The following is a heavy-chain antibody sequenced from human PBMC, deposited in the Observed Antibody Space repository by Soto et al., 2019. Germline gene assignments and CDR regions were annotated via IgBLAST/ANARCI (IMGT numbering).Heavy chain of an antibody. CDR3: ARAAAPTTHEFDP. V-gene: IGHV3-53*01. D-gene: IGHD6-13*01. Sequence: GGSLRLSCAASGFTVSSHYMNWVRQAPGKGLEWVSVLYIGGNTYYADSVKGRFTISRDNSKNTLYLQMNSLRAEDTAVYYCARAAAPTTHEFDPWGQGTLVTVSS. J-gene: IGHJ5*02. CDR2: LYIGGNT. CDR1: GFTVSSHY.